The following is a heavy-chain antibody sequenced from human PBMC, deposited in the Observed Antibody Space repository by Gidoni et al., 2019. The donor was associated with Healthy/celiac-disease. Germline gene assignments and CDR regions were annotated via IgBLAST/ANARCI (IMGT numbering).Heavy chain of an antibody. D-gene: IGHD3-22*01. V-gene: IGHV4-34*01. Sequence: VQLQPWGAGLLMPSEPLSLTCAVYGGSFRGYYWSWTRQPPGKGVEWIGEINHSGSTNYNPSLKSRVTISVDTSKNQCSLKLSSVTAADTAVYYCAIPADDSSGYYDFDIWGQGTMVTVSS. CDR1: GGSFRGYY. J-gene: IGHJ3*02. CDR2: INHSGST. CDR3: AIPADDSSGYYDFDI.